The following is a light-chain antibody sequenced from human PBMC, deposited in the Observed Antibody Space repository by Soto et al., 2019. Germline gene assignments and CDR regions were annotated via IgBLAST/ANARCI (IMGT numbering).Light chain of an antibody. CDR3: SSYTGSSTFV. Sequence: QSALTQPASVSVSPGQSITISCTGTSSDVGGYDYVSWYQQLPGKAPKLLIYDVNNRPSGVSHRFSGSKSGNTASLTISGLQAEDEADYYCSSYTGSSTFVFGTGTKLTVL. CDR1: SSDVGGYDY. J-gene: IGLJ1*01. V-gene: IGLV2-14*01. CDR2: DVN.